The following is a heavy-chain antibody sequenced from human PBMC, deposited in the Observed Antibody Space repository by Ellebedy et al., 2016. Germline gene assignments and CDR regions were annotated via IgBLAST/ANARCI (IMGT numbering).Heavy chain of an antibody. J-gene: IGHJ5*02. CDR2: FYHSGST. Sequence: SETLSLTCTVSGYSINSDYYWGWIRQPPGKGLGWIGSFYHSGSTYYNPSLKTRVTISVDTSKNQFSLKVNSVTAADTAVYYCAGTRYNWFDPWGQGTLVTVSS. V-gene: IGHV4-38-2*02. CDR3: AGTRYNWFDP. CDR1: GYSINSDYY.